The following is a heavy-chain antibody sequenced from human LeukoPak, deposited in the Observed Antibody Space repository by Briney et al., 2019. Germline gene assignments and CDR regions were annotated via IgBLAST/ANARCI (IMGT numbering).Heavy chain of an antibody. CDR3: ARGLRGPDY. V-gene: IGHV3-23*01. Sequence: GGSLRPSCAASGFTFSSHGMSWVRQAPGKGLEWVSTISGSGDNTYYADSVKGRFTISRDNSKNTLYLQMNSLRDEDTAVYYCARGLRGPDYWGQGTQVTVSS. CDR1: GFTFSSHG. J-gene: IGHJ4*02. CDR2: ISGSGDNT.